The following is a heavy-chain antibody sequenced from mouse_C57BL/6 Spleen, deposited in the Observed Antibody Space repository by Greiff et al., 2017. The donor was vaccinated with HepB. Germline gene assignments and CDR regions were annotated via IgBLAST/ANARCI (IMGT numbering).Heavy chain of an antibody. Sequence: EVKVVESGGGLVKPGGSLKLSCAASGFTFSDYGMHWVRQAPEKGLEWVAYISSGSSTIYYAATVKGRFTISRDNAKNTLFLQMTSLRSEDTAMYYCARALYGSSYAMDYWGQGTSVTVSS. V-gene: IGHV5-17*01. CDR3: ARALYGSSYAMDY. J-gene: IGHJ4*01. CDR1: GFTFSDYG. D-gene: IGHD1-1*01. CDR2: ISSGSSTI.